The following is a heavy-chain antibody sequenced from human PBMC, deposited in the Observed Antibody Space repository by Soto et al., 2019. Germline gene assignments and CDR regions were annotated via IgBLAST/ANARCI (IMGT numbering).Heavy chain of an antibody. D-gene: IGHD5-18*01. Sequence: PSETLSLTCTVSGGSISIIGSFWGGFRQHPGKAREWPGNIYSSGSTYYNPSLTSRVTLSIYTSKNQFSLRLSSMPAADTAVYFCAAGYTYGCFDPWGQGTQVTVSS. J-gene: IGHJ5*02. CDR1: GGSISIIGSF. CDR3: AAGYTYGCFDP. CDR2: IYSSGST. V-gene: IGHV4-39*01.